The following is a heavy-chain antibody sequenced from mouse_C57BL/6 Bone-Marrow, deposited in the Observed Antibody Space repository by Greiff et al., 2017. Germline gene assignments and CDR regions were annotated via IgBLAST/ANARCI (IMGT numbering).Heavy chain of an antibody. J-gene: IGHJ2*01. CDR2: IYPGDGDT. CDR3: ARNYGNYLPDY. D-gene: IGHD2-1*01. V-gene: IGHV1-80*01. Sequence: VQLQQSGAELVKPGASVKISCKASGYAFSSYWMNWVKQRPGKGLEWIGQIYPGDGDTNYNGKFKGKATLTADKSSSTAYMQLSSLTSEDAAVYFCARNYGNYLPDYWGQGTTLTVSS. CDR1: GYAFSSYW.